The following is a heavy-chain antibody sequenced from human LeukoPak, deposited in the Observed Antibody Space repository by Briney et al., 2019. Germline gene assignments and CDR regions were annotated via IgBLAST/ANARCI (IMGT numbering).Heavy chain of an antibody. D-gene: IGHD5-18*01. Sequence: SETLSLTCAVYGGSFSGYYWSRIRQPPGKGLEWIGEINHSGSTNYNPSLKSRVTISVDTSKNQFSLKLSSVTAADTAVYYRASYTAGGGGLDYWGQGTLVTVSS. J-gene: IGHJ4*02. CDR1: GGSFSGYY. CDR3: ASYTAGGGGLDY. CDR2: INHSGST. V-gene: IGHV4-34*01.